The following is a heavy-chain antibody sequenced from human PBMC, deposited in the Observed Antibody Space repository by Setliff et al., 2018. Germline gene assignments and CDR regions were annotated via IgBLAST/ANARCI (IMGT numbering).Heavy chain of an antibody. CDR2: IYYSGST. Sequence: SETLSLTCTVSGGSISSYYWSWIRQPPGKGLECIGYIYYSGSTNYNPSLKSRVTISLDTSKNQFSLKLSSVTAADTAVYYCARARERGYDSSGYYYGMDAFDIWGQGTMVTVSS. J-gene: IGHJ3*02. D-gene: IGHD3-22*01. CDR3: ARARERGYDSSGYYYGMDAFDI. V-gene: IGHV4-59*01. CDR1: GGSISSYY.